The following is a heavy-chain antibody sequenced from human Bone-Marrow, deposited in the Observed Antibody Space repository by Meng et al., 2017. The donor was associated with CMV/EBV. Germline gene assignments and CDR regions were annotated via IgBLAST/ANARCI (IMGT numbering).Heavy chain of an antibody. Sequence: GGSLRLSCAASGFTFSSHWMHWVRQAPGKGLVWVSRIYIDGSSTSYADSVKGRFTISRDNAKNTLYLQMNSLRAEDTALYYCARGALAVYCSGGSCYSDWYFDLWGRGTLVTFSS. CDR1: GFTFSSHW. J-gene: IGHJ2*01. V-gene: IGHV3-74*01. CDR2: IYIDGSST. D-gene: IGHD2-15*01. CDR3: ARGALAVYCSGGSCYSDWYFDL.